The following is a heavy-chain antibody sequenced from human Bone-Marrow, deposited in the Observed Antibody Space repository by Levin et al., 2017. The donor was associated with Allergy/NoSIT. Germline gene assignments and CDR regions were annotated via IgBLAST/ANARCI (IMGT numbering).Heavy chain of an antibody. CDR2: IYTSGNT. CDR1: GVSITSGNYY. Sequence: SQTLSLTCTVSGVSITSGNYYWSWIRQPAGKGLEWIGHIYTSGNTNYNPSLKSRVTISVDTSKNQFSLKLRSVTAADTAVYYCARVLQYYYYCTDVWGKGTTVTVSS. V-gene: IGHV4-61*09. D-gene: IGHD5-24*01. J-gene: IGHJ6*03. CDR3: ARVLQYYYYCTDV.